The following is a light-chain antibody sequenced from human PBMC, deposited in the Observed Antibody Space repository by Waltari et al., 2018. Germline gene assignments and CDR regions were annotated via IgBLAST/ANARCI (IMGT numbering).Light chain of an antibody. CDR3: QQRSNWPRT. CDR1: QSVSSY. V-gene: IGKV3-11*01. Sequence: EIVLTQSPATLSLSPGEMATLSCKASQSVSSYLAWYQQKPGPAPRLLIYSASNRATGLPARFSGSGSGADFTLTISSLEPEHFAVYYCQQRSNWPRTFGQGTKVEI. J-gene: IGKJ1*01. CDR2: SAS.